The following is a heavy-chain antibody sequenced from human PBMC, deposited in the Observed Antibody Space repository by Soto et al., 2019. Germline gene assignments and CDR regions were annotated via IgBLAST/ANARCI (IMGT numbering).Heavy chain of an antibody. CDR2: IKEDGSKE. D-gene: IGHD7-27*01. CDR3: ARDSGDRSIDY. Sequence: PLRLSCPASLFIFSYYWMSWVLQGPGKVLECLAHIKEDGSKEYYVDSVKGRFTISRDNAKRSLYLQMNSLRAEDTAVYYCARDSGDRSIDYWGQGALVTVSS. CDR1: LFIFSYYW. J-gene: IGHJ4*02. V-gene: IGHV3-7*05.